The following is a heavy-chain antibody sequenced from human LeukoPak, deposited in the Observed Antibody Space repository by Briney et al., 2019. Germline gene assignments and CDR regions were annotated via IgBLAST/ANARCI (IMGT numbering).Heavy chain of an antibody. CDR2: ISAYNGNT. V-gene: IGHV1-18*01. Sequence: ASLKVSCKASGYTFSSYGISWVRQAPGQGLEWMGWISAYNGNTNFAQEFQGRVTMTTDTSTSTAYMELRSLRSDDTAVYYCARDWSGRDTAMVGYFDYWGQGTLVTVSS. CDR3: ARDWSGRDTAMVGYFDY. D-gene: IGHD5-18*01. J-gene: IGHJ4*02. CDR1: GYTFSSYG.